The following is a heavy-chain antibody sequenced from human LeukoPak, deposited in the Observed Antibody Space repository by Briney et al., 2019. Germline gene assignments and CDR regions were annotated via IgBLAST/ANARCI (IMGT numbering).Heavy chain of an antibody. D-gene: IGHD6-13*01. Sequence: QPGGSLRLSCAASRFTFSTYSMNWVRQAPGKGLEWVSYISSSSGTIYYADSVKGRFTISRDNSQNSLYLQMNGLRAEDTAVYYCAGTRSGIAAAGRGGWGQGTLVTVSS. CDR2: ISSSSGTI. CDR1: RFTFSTYS. J-gene: IGHJ4*02. CDR3: AGTRSGIAAAGRGG. V-gene: IGHV3-48*01.